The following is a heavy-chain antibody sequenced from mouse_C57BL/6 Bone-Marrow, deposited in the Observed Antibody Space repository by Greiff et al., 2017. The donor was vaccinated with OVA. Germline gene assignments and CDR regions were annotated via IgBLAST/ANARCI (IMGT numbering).Heavy chain of an antibody. J-gene: IGHJ4*01. CDR2: INPGSGGT. CDR3: ARGVYYAMDY. Sequence: QVQLKQSGADLVRPGTSVKVSCTASGYAFTNYLIAWVKQGPGQGLEWIGVINPGSGGTNYNEKFKGKATLTADKSSSTAYMQLSSLTSEDAAVYFCARGVYYAMDYWGQGTSVTVSS. V-gene: IGHV1-54*01. CDR1: GYAFTNYL.